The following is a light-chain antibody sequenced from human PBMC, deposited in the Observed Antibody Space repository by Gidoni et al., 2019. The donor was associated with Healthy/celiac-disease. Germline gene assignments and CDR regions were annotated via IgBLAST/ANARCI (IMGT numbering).Light chain of an antibody. CDR3: QQYYSTPPYT. CDR2: WAS. Sequence: IVITKSPDSLPDSLGETAPINFSSSQSVLYSSNNKSYLPWYQQKPGQPPKLLIYWASTRESGVPDRFSGSGSGTDFTLTISSLQAEDVAVYYCQQYYSTPPYTFXQXTKLEIK. J-gene: IGKJ2*01. CDR1: QSVLYSSNNKSY. V-gene: IGKV4-1*01.